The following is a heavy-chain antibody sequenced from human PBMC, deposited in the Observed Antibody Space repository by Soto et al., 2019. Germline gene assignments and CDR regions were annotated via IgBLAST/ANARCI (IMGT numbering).Heavy chain of an antibody. CDR3: AKTLYGDNVDY. CDR1: GYTFTGYD. V-gene: IGHV1-8*02. Sequence: ASVKVSCKASGYTFTGYDMHWVRQAPGQGLGWMGWMNPNSGNTGYAQKFQGRVTMTRNTSISTAYMELSSLRSEDTAVYYCAKTLYGDNVDYWGQGTLVTVSS. J-gene: IGHJ4*02. CDR2: MNPNSGNT. D-gene: IGHD4-17*01.